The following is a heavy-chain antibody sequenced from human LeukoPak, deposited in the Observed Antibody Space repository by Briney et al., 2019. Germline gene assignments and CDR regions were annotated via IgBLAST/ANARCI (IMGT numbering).Heavy chain of an antibody. CDR3: ARRVLRRGYSGYGGLDY. J-gene: IGHJ4*02. CDR2: IIPIFGTT. V-gene: IGHV1-69*13. CDR1: GGTFSGYA. Sequence: GASVKVSCKASGGTFSGYAINWARQAPGQGLEWMGGIIPIFGTTNYAQRFQGRVTITADESTSTAYMELSSLRSEDTAVYYCARRVLRRGYSGYGGLDYWGQGTLVTVSS. D-gene: IGHD5-12*01.